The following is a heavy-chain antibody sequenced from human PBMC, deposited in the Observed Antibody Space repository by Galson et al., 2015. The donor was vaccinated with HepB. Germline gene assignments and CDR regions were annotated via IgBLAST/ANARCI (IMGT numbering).Heavy chain of an antibody. D-gene: IGHD3-9*01. CDR3: ARAPGLSRYFDY. V-gene: IGHV1-69*04. CDR1: GGTFSSYA. CDR2: ITPILGIA. Sequence: SVKVSCKASGGTFSSYAISWVRQAPGQGLEWMGRITPILGIANYAQKFQGRVTITADKSTSTAYMELSCLRSEDTAVYYCARAPGLSRYFDYWGQGTLVTVSS. J-gene: IGHJ4*02.